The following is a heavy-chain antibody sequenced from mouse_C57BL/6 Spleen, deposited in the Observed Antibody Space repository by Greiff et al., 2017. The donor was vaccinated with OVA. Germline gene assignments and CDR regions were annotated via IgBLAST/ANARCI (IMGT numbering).Heavy chain of an antibody. CDR2: IDPSDSYT. J-gene: IGHJ4*01. D-gene: IGHD2-3*01. Sequence: VQLQQPGAELVRPGTSVKLSCKASGYTFTSYWMHWVKQRPGQGLEWIGVIDPSDSYTNYNQKFKGKATLTVDTSSSTAYMQLSSLTSEDSAVYYCARRADGSYAMDYWGQGTSVTVAS. V-gene: IGHV1-59*01. CDR1: GYTFTSYW. CDR3: ARRADGSYAMDY.